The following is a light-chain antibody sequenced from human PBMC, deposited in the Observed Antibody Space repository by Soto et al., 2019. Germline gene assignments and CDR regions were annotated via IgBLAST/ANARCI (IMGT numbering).Light chain of an antibody. Sequence: TQMTQSPSSLSASIGDRVTISCRASQGIRNYLGWYQQKPGKAPKLLIYAASSLQSGVPSRFSGSGSGTDFTLTISSLQPEDFATYYCLQDYNYPLTIGGGTKVDIK. J-gene: IGKJ4*01. CDR1: QGIRNY. CDR3: LQDYNYPLT. CDR2: AAS. V-gene: IGKV1-6*01.